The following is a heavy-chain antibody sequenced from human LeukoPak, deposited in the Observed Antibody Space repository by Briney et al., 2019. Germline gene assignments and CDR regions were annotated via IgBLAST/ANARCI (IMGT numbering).Heavy chain of an antibody. J-gene: IGHJ4*02. V-gene: IGHV4-39*01. CDR2: IHYTGTT. D-gene: IGHD2-8*01. CDR3: ARRRFVRGPDVVNPFDY. CDR1: GGSIRSSSYN. Sequence: SETLSLTCTVSGGSIRSSSYNWGWIRQPPGKGLERIGSIHYTGTTFYNPSLKSRVTISVDTSKNQFSLKLSSVTAADTAVYYCARRRFVRGPDVVNPFDYWGQGTLVTLSS.